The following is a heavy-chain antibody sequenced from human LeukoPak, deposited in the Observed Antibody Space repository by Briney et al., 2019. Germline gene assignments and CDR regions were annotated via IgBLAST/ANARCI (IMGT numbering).Heavy chain of an antibody. D-gene: IGHD3-16*01. CDR2: IYYTGST. CDR1: GGSISDSSYY. Sequence: SENLSLTCTVSGGSISDSSYYWGWIRQPPGRGLELIGAIYYTGSTYYNPSLKSRVTISVDTSKNQFSLKLSSVTAADTAVYYCARETSQKGAHYMDVWGKGTTTTISS. V-gene: IGHV4-39*02. J-gene: IGHJ6*03. CDR3: ARETSQKGAHYMDV.